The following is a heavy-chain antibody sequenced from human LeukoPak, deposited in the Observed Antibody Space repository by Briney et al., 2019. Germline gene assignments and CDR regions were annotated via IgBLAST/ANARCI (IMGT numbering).Heavy chain of an antibody. Sequence: PSETLSLTCTVSGGSISSHHWSWIRQPPGKGLEWIGQIYASGSTNYNPSLKSRVTMSVDTSKSQFSLKLTSVTAADTAVYYCASRSSAAAGHYWGAFDIWGQGTMVTVSS. V-gene: IGHV4-4*08. CDR1: GGSISSHH. CDR3: ASRSSAAAGHYWGAFDI. CDR2: IYASGST. D-gene: IGHD6-13*01. J-gene: IGHJ3*02.